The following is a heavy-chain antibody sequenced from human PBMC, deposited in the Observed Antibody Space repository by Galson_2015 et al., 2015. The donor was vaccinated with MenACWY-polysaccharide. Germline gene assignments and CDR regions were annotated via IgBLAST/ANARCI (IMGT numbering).Heavy chain of an antibody. CDR1: TFSSYS. D-gene: IGHD7-27*01. J-gene: IGHJ6*02. Sequence: TFSSYSMNWVRQAPGKGLEWVSYISSSGTIYYADSVKGRFTISRDNAKDSLYLQMNSLRADDTAVYFCARGHLGLGLWGQGTTVTVSS. CDR3: ARGHLGLGL. V-gene: IGHV3-48*04. CDR2: ISSSGTI.